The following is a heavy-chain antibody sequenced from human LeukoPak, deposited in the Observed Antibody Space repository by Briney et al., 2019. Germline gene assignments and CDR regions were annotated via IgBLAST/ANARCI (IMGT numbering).Heavy chain of an antibody. CDR3: ARPKVGATYAFDI. D-gene: IGHD1-26*01. J-gene: IGHJ3*02. V-gene: IGHV4-61*08. CDR1: GGSISSGGYY. Sequence: PSETLSLTCTVSGGSISSGGYYWSWIRQHPGKGLEWIGYIYYSGSTNYNPSLKSRVTISVDTSKNQFSLKLSSVTAADTAVYYCARPKVGATYAFDIWGQGTMVTVSS. CDR2: IYYSGST.